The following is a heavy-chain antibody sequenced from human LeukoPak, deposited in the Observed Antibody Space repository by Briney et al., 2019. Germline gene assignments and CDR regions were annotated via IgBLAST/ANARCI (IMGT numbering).Heavy chain of an antibody. CDR2: ISVSGGSA. CDR3: AKREGGSGSYRLYYFDY. CDR1: GFTFRSYA. V-gene: IGHV3-23*01. J-gene: IGHJ4*02. D-gene: IGHD3-10*01. Sequence: AGGSLRLSCAASGFTFRSYAMSWVRQAAGEGLEWVSTISVSGGSAYYADSVKGRFTISRDNSKNTLYLQMDSLRAEDTAVYYCAKREGGSGSYRLYYFDYWGQGTLVTVSA.